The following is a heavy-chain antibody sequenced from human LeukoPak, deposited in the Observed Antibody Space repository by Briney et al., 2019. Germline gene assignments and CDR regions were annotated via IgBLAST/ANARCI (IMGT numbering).Heavy chain of an antibody. V-gene: IGHV1-2*02. D-gene: IGHD5-12*01. CDR1: GYAFTGVY. Sequence: ASVSLSSTASGYAFTGVYMHTVRHAPGQGLEWMGGINPDSGATDYAQKFQGSVTMTRDTSITTAYMELSRLTSDDTAVYYCAREGSSAINTNWFDPWGQGTLVAVSS. CDR2: INPDSGAT. J-gene: IGHJ5*02. CDR3: AREGSSAINTNWFDP.